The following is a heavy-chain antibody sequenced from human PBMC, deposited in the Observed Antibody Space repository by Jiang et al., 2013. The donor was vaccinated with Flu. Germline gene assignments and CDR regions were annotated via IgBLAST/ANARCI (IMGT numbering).Heavy chain of an antibody. Sequence: PGKGLEWIGYIYHSGSTYYNPSLKSRVTISVDRSKNQFSLKLSSVTAADTAVYYCAREGDSSGYGYWGQGTLVTVSS. CDR2: IYHSGST. CDR3: AREGDSSGYGY. V-gene: IGHV4-30-2*01. D-gene: IGHD3-22*01. J-gene: IGHJ4*02.